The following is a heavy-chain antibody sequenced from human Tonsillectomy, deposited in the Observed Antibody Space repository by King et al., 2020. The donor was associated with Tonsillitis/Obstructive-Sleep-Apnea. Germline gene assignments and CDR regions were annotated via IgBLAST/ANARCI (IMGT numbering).Heavy chain of an antibody. Sequence: VQLVESGGGLVQPGGSLRLSCAASGFTFSRYWMSWVRQAPGKGLEWVANIKQDGSEKHYVDSVKGRFSLSRDNAKNSLYLQMNSLSVEDTAVYYCARGIDEYWSGTWSSWGQGTLVTVSS. CDR1: GFTFSRYW. J-gene: IGHJ4*02. CDR3: ARGIDEYWSGTWSS. D-gene: IGHD3-3*01. V-gene: IGHV3-7*01. CDR2: IKQDGSEK.